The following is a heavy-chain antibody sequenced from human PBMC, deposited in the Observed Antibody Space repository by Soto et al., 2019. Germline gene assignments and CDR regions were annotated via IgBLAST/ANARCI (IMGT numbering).Heavy chain of an antibody. CDR1: GFTFSSYW. J-gene: IGHJ4*02. D-gene: IGHD3-10*01. CDR3: ARDRVVRGVTAPGY. V-gene: IGHV3-7*04. Sequence: GGSLRLSCAASGFTFSSYWMSWVRQAPGKGLEWVANIKQDGSEKYYVDSVKGRFTISRDNAKNSLYLQMNSLRAEDTAVYYCARDRVVRGVTAPGYWGQGTLVTVSS. CDR2: IKQDGSEK.